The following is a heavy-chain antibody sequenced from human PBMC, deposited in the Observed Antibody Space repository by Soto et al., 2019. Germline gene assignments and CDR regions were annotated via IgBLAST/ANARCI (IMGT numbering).Heavy chain of an antibody. D-gene: IGHD6-19*01. V-gene: IGHV3-30-3*01. CDR2: IPYDGSNK. CDR3: AREKGYSSGWHMGSDAFDI. Sequence: PGGSLRLSCAASGFTFSSYAMHWVRQAPGKGLEWVAVIPYDGSNKYYADSVKGRFTISRDNSKNTLYLQMNSLRAEDTAVYYCAREKGYSSGWHMGSDAFDIWGQGTMVTVSS. J-gene: IGHJ3*02. CDR1: GFTFSSYA.